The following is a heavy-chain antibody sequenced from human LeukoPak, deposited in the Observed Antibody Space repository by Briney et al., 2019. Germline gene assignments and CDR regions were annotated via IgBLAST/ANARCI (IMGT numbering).Heavy chain of an antibody. D-gene: IGHD6-19*01. Sequence: GGSLRLSCAASGFTVSSHWMHWVRHVPGKGLVWVARINEDGSSIIYADSVKGRFAISSDIAENTIYLLMNSLRVEDTAIYYCIRSSGWPDSWGQGTLVTVS. J-gene: IGHJ5*01. V-gene: IGHV3-74*01. CDR1: GFTVSSHW. CDR3: IRSSGWPDS. CDR2: INEDGSSI.